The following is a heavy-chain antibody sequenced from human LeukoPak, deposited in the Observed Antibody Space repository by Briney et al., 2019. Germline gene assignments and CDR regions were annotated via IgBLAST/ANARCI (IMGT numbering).Heavy chain of an antibody. J-gene: IGHJ5*02. CDR1: DGSISSYY. CDR2: IYYTVTT. Sequence: SETLSLTCSVSDGSISSYYWTWIRQSPGKNLEWLGSIYYTVTTHYNPSLKSRVTISVDTSKNQSSLNLSSVTAADTAVYYCARQEIGLRSFDPWGHGTLVTVSS. V-gene: IGHV4-39*01. D-gene: IGHD3/OR15-3a*01. CDR3: ARQEIGLRSFDP.